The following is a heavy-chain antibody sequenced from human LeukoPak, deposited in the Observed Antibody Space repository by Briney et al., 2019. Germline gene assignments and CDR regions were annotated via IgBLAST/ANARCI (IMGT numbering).Heavy chain of an antibody. CDR3: ARGGYYGSGNDFRFDP. Sequence: SETLSLTCTVSAYSISSGSYWGWIRQPPGKGLEWIGSIHHSGSTYYNPSLKSRVTISVDTSKSQFSLKLSSVTAADTAIYYCARGGYYGSGNDFRFDPWGQGTLVTVSS. D-gene: IGHD3-10*01. CDR2: IHHSGST. J-gene: IGHJ5*02. CDR1: AYSISSGSY. V-gene: IGHV4-38-2*02.